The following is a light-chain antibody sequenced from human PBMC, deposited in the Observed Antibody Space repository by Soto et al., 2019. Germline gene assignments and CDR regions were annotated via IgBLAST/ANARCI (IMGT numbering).Light chain of an antibody. CDR3: NSYTSGSVL. V-gene: IGLV2-14*02. J-gene: IGLJ2*01. Sequence: QSALTQPASVSGSPGQSITISCTGTNNDVVNFDHVSWYQQHPGKAPKLIIYEGSKRPSGVSTRFSGSKSGNTASVTISGLQAEDEADYYGNSYTSGSVLFGGGTKLTVL. CDR2: EGS. CDR1: NNDVVNFDH.